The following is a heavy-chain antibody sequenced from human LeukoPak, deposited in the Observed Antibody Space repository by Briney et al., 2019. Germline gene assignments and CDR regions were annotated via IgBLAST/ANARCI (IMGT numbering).Heavy chain of an antibody. CDR3: ARDMVRSAFDI. CDR1: GFTFSSYN. D-gene: IGHD4/OR15-4a*01. CDR2: ISSSSSYI. Sequence: PGGSLRLSCAASGFTFSSYNMNWVRQAPGKGLEWVSLISSSSSYIYYADSVKGRFTISRDNAKNSLYLQMNSLRAEDTALYYCARDMVRSAFDIWGQGTMVAVSS. J-gene: IGHJ3*02. V-gene: IGHV3-21*01.